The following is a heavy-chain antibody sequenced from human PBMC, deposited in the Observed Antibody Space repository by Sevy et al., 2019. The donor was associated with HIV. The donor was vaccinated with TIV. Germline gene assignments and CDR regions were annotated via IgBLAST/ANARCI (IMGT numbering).Heavy chain of an antibody. CDR2: TYYRSKWYT. V-gene: IGHV6-1*01. CDR3: TRGAHSLDY. CDR1: GDRVSSNMAA. J-gene: IGHJ4*02. D-gene: IGHD2-15*01. Sequence: SQTLSLTCVISGDRVSSNMAAWNWIRQSPSRGLEWLGRTYYRSKWYTDYAVSVKSRITINPDTSKNQVSLQLNSVTPEDTAVYYCTRGAHSLDYWGQGTLVTVSS.